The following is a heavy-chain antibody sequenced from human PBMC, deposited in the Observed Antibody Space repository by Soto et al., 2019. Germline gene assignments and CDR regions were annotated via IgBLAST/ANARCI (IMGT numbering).Heavy chain of an antibody. CDR3: ARGNDFWSDPCGCMDV. Sequence: QVQLVESGGGVVQPGRSLRLSCAASGFTFSSYGMHWVRQAPGKGLEWVAVIWYDGSNKYYADSVKGRFTISRDNSKNTLYLQMNSLRAEDTAVYYCARGNDFWSDPCGCMDVWGQGTTVTVSS. D-gene: IGHD3-3*01. CDR1: GFTFSSYG. V-gene: IGHV3-33*01. CDR2: IWYDGSNK. J-gene: IGHJ6*02.